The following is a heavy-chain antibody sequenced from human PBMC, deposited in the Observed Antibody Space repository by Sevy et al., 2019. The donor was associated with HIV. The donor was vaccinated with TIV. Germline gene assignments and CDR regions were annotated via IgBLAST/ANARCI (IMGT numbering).Heavy chain of an antibody. D-gene: IGHD6-19*01. V-gene: IGHV1-2*02. J-gene: IGHJ4*02. CDR2: INPNSGGT. Sequence: ASVKVSCKASEYTFTGYYIHWVRQAPGQGLEWMGWINPNSGGTNYAQKFQGRVTMTRDTSISTAYMDLSSLKSEDTAVYDCETDNIVVAGWDFDYWGQGTLVTVSS. CDR3: ETDNIVVAGWDFDY. CDR1: EYTFTGYY.